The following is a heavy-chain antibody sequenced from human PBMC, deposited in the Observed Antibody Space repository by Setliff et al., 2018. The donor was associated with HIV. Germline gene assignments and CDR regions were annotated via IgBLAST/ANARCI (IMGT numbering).Heavy chain of an antibody. D-gene: IGHD3-10*01. CDR2: IIPIYGIS. CDR1: GGTFTGYG. CDR3: TRVPGARPYYYYYMDV. J-gene: IGHJ6*03. Sequence: SVKVSCKASGGTFTGYGISWVRQAPGQGLEWMGKIIPIYGISDYAQKFQGRLTITADESTSTAYMELSSLRSDDSALYYCTRVPGARPYYYYYMDVWGKGTTVTVSS. V-gene: IGHV1-69*13.